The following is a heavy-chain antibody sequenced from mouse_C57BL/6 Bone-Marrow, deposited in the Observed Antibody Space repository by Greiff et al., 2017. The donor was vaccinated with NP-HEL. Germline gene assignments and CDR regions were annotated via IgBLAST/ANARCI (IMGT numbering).Heavy chain of an antibody. Sequence: VPLQQPGASLLQPGASVPLSCTASGYTFTSYCMPLLKQRPGRGLAWIGRIDPNSGGTKYNEKFKSKATLTVDKPSSTAYMQLSSLTSEDSAVYYCARPFAYWGQGTLVTVSA. CDR3: ARPFAY. CDR2: IDPNSGGT. J-gene: IGHJ3*01. V-gene: IGHV1-72*01. CDR1: GYTFTSYC.